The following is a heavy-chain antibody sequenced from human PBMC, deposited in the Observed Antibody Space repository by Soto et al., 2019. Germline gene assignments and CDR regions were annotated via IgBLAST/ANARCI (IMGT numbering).Heavy chain of an antibody. CDR1: GGTFSTYT. V-gene: IGHV1-69*02. D-gene: IGHD4-17*01. CDR2: IIPILGIA. CDR3: ASQDYGGNSLEC. J-gene: IGHJ4*02. Sequence: QVQLVQSGAEVKKPGSSVKVSCKASGGTFSTYTISWVRQAPGQGLEWMGRIIPILGIANYAQKFQDRVTITADKSTNTAYMELSSLRSEDTAVYYCASQDYGGNSLECWGQGTLVTVSS.